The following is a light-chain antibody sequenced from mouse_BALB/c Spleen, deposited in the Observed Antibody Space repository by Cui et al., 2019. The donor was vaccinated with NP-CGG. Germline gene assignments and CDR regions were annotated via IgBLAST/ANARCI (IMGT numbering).Light chain of an antibody. CDR1: TGAVTTSNY. CDR2: GTN. Sequence: QAVVTQGSELTTSPGETVTLTCRSNTGAVTTSNYANWVQEKPDHLFTGLIGGTNNRAPGVPARFSGSLIGDKAALTITGAQTEDEAIYFCALWYSNHWVFGGGTKLTVL. CDR3: ALWYSNHWV. V-gene: IGLV1*01. J-gene: IGLJ1*01.